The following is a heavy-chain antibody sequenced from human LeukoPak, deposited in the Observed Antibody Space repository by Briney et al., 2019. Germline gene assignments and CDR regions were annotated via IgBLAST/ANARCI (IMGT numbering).Heavy chain of an antibody. CDR3: ARDLEDVDFGYYYMDV. CDR2: IRSSSSHI. Sequence: GGSLRLSCAASGFTFSNYNMNWVRQAPGEGLEWVSSIRSSSSHIYYADSMKGRFTISRDNAKKSLYLQMNSLRAEDTAVYYCARDLEDVDFGYYYMDVWGKGTTVTVSS. CDR1: GFTFSNYN. D-gene: IGHD5-12*01. J-gene: IGHJ6*03. V-gene: IGHV3-21*01.